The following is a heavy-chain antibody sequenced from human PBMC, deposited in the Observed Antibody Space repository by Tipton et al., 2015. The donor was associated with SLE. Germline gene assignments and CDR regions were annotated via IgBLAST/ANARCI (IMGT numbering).Heavy chain of an antibody. V-gene: IGHV4-34*01. CDR3: ARDNNTYSSGWYGGYYYYGMDV. J-gene: IGHJ6*02. CDR1: GGSFSAYY. Sequence: TLSLTCAVYGGSFSAYYWSWIRQPPGKGLEWIGEINHSGSTNYNPSLKSRVTISVDTSKNQFSLKLSSVTAAGTAVYYCARDNNTYSSGWYGGYYYYGMDVWGQGTTVTVSS. D-gene: IGHD6-19*01. CDR2: INHSGST.